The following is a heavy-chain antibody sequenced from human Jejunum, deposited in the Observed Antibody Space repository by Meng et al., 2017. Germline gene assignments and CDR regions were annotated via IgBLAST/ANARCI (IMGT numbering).Heavy chain of an antibody. D-gene: IGHD3-22*01. CDR2: IVSRDYFT. V-gene: IGHV3-23*05. CDR3: AKKTVGSGYQPFDY. CDR1: GFTISNCA. J-gene: IGHJ4*02. Sequence: GESLKISCAASGFTISNCAMSWVRQAPGQGLEWVATIVSRDYFTNYADSVKGRFTISRDSSKNSLYLQIDSLRAEDTAIYYCAKKTVGSGYQPFDYWGQGTLVTVSS.